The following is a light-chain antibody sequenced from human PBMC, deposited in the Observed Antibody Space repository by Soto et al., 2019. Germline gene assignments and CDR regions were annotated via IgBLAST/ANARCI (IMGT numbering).Light chain of an antibody. CDR2: GAS. Sequence: EIVLRQAPATLSVSAGERATLSCRASQSISINLAWYQQKPGQAPRLLIYGASTRATGIPARFSGSGSGTEFTLIISSLQSEDFAVYYCQQYNNWPPITFGQGTRLEIK. CDR1: QSISIN. CDR3: QQYNNWPPIT. J-gene: IGKJ5*01. V-gene: IGKV3-15*01.